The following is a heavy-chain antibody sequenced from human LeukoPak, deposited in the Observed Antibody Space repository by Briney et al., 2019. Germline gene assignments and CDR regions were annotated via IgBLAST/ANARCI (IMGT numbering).Heavy chain of an antibody. CDR1: GDSINSGNSH. D-gene: IGHD3-10*02. Sequence: SQTLSLTCTVSGDSINSGNSHWTWIRQPPGKGLEWLGSVYDSWNNYYNPSLESRITMSVDTPKNQYSLELSSVIAADTAVYYCASYFVGNGGRGYWGQGALVTVSS. CDR3: ASYFVGNGGRGY. V-gene: IGHV4-30-4*01. J-gene: IGHJ4*02. CDR2: VYDSWNN.